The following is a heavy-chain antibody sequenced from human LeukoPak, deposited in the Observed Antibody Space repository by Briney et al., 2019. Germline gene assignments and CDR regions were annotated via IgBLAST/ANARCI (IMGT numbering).Heavy chain of an antibody. Sequence: AETLSLTCTVSGGSISSSSYYWGWIRQPPGKGLEWIGSIYYSGSTYYNPSLKSRVTISVDTSKNQFSLKLSSVTAADTAVYYCARLLVDTAMVRYYYYGMDVWGQGTTVTVSS. CDR1: GGSISSSSYY. D-gene: IGHD5-18*01. CDR3: ARLLVDTAMVRYYYYGMDV. J-gene: IGHJ6*02. CDR2: IYYSGST. V-gene: IGHV4-39*01.